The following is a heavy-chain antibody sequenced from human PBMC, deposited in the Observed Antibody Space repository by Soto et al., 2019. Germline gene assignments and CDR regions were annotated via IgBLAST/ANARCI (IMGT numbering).Heavy chain of an antibody. Sequence: ASVKVSCKASGYTFTSYYMHWVRQAPGQGLEWMGIINPSGGSTSYAQKFQGRVTMTRDTSTSTVYMELSSLRSEDTAVYYCARDGLGYSYGYRFDYWGQGTLVTVSS. J-gene: IGHJ4*02. CDR2: INPSGGST. D-gene: IGHD5-18*01. V-gene: IGHV1-46*01. CDR1: GYTFTSYY. CDR3: ARDGLGYSYGYRFDY.